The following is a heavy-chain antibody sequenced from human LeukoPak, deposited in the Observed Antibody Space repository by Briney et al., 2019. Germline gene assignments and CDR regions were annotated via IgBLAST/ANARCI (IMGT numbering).Heavy chain of an antibody. CDR2: IYYSGST. CDR1: GGSISSYY. CDR3: AKNYDFWSGYFDY. J-gene: IGHJ4*02. D-gene: IGHD3-3*01. Sequence: SETLSLTXTVSGGSISSYYWSWIRQPPGKGLEWTGYIYYSGSTNYNPSLKSRVTISVDTSKNQFSLKLSSVTAADTAVYYCAKNYDFWSGYFDYWGQGTLVTVSS. V-gene: IGHV4-59*01.